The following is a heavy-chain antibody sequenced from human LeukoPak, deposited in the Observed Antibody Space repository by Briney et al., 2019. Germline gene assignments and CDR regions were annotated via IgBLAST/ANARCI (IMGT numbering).Heavy chain of an antibody. V-gene: IGHV3-30*04. CDR3: ARVPTSGWSYYFDY. CDR1: GFTFSSYA. Sequence: GGSLRLSCAASGFTFSSYAMHWVSQAPGKGLEWVAVISYDGSNKYYADSVKGRFTISRDNSKNTLYLQMNSLRAEDTAVYYCARVPTSGWSYYFDYWGQGTLVTVSS. J-gene: IGHJ4*02. D-gene: IGHD6-19*01. CDR2: ISYDGSNK.